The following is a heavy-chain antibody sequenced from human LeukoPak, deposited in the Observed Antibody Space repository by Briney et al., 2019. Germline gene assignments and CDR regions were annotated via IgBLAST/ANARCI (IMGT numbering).Heavy chain of an antibody. D-gene: IGHD3-16*02. Sequence: KSGGSLRLSCAASGFTLTNAWMGWVRQAPGKGLEWIGRIKSKTDGGTTDYAAPVKGRFTISRDDSKNTLYLQMNSLKTEDTAVYYCTTGSLRLGELSPTSHDYWGQGTLVTVSS. V-gene: IGHV3-15*01. J-gene: IGHJ4*02. CDR1: GFTLTNAW. CDR3: TTGSLRLGELSPTSHDY. CDR2: IKSKTDGGTT.